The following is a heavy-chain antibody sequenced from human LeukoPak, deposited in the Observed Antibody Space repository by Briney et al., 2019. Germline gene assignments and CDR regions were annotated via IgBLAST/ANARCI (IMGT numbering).Heavy chain of an antibody. Sequence: GASVKVSCKASGYTFTSYGISWVRQAPGQGLEWMGWISGYNGNTNYAQKLQGRVTVTTDTSTSTAYMELRSLRSDDTAVYYCARDTYGEGDNWFDPWGQGTLVTVSS. V-gene: IGHV1-18*01. J-gene: IGHJ5*02. CDR3: ARDTYGEGDNWFDP. D-gene: IGHD4-17*01. CDR2: ISGYNGNT. CDR1: GYTFTSYG.